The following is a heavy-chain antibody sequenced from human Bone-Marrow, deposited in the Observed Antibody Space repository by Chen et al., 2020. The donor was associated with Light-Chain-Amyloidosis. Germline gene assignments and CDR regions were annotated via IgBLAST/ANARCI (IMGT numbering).Heavy chain of an antibody. CDR2: IYPDDSDA. J-gene: IGHJ4*02. Sequence: EVQLEQSGPEVKKPGESLKISCKGSGYTFPNYWIGWVRQMPGKGLEWMGVIYPDDSDARYSPSFEGQGTISAEQSITTAYLQWRSLKASDTAMYYWSRRRDGYNFDYWGQGTLVTVSS. CDR1: GYTFPNYW. CDR3: SRRRDGYNFDY. V-gene: IGHV5-51*01. D-gene: IGHD5-12*01.